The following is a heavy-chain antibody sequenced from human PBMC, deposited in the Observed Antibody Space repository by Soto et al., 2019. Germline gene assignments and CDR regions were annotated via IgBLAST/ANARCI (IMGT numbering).Heavy chain of an antibody. CDR2: SCYSGST. D-gene: IGHD6-13*01. V-gene: IGHV4-31*03. CDR3: ARETSSRCFRAPYYYYYGMDV. J-gene: IGHJ6*02. Sequence: PSEIISIKYTVSHGSISSGFYYRSWIHQHPGKGLEWIGYSCYSGSTYCNRSLKSRVNISVDTSKNQVSLKVSSVTAADTAVDSCARETSSRCFRAPYYYYYGMDVWGQGTTVTVSS. CDR1: HGSISSGFYY.